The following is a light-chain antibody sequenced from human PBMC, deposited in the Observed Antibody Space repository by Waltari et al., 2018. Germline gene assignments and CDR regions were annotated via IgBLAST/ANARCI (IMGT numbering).Light chain of an antibody. CDR3: QQYCDTPRT. CDR2: WAS. J-gene: IGKJ1*01. CDR1: QSILYSPDKRNY. V-gene: IGKV4-1*01. Sequence: DIVMTQSPDSLAVSLGERATIDCKSSQSILYSPDKRNYLNWLQQKPGQPPKLLIYWASIRESGVPDRFNGSGSGTHFTLTINNLQAEDVAVYYCQQYCDTPRTFGQVTKVEIK.